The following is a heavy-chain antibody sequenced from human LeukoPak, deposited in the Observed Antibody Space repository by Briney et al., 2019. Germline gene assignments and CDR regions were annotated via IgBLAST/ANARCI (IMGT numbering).Heavy chain of an antibody. Sequence: PGGSLRLSCAASGFTFSSYGMHWVRQAPGKGLEWVAVISYDGSNKYYADSVKGRFTISRDNSKNTLYLQMNSLRAEDTAVYYCARGRAVAANYYFDYWGQGTLVIVSS. CDR3: ARGRAVAANYYFDY. CDR2: ISYDGSNK. V-gene: IGHV3-30*03. D-gene: IGHD6-19*01. CDR1: GFTFSSYG. J-gene: IGHJ4*02.